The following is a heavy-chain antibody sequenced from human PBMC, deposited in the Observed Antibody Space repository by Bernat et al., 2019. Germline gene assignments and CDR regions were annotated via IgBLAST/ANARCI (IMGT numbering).Heavy chain of an antibody. V-gene: IGHV3-30-3*01. D-gene: IGHD3-16*01. CDR3: ARDLGLMGYFDY. CDR1: GFTFSSYA. J-gene: IGHJ4*01. CDR2: ISYDGSNK. Sequence: QVQLVESGGGVVQPGRSLRLSCAASGFTFSSYAMHWVRQAPGKGLEWVAVISYDGSNKYYADSVKGRFTISRDNSKNTLYLQMNSLRAEDTAVYYCARDLGLMGYFDYWGQEPWSPSPQ.